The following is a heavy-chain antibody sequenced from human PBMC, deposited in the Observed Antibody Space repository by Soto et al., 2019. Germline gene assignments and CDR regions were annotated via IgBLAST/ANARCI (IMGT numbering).Heavy chain of an antibody. CDR2: IIPILGIA. CDR3: ARTSIVATVADYYFDC. Sequence: QVQLVQSGAEVKKPGSSVKVSCKASGGTFSSYTISWVRQAPGQGLEWMGRIIPILGIANYAQKFQGRVTITADKSTSTAYMELSSLRSEDTAVYYCARTSIVATVADYYFDCWGQGTLVTVSS. J-gene: IGHJ4*02. V-gene: IGHV1-69*02. CDR1: GGTFSSYT. D-gene: IGHD5-12*01.